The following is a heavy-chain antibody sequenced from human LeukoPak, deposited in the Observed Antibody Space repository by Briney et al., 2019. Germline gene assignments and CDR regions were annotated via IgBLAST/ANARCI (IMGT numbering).Heavy chain of an antibody. Sequence: SETLSLTCAVSGGSYSGYYWAWIRQSPGKGLEWIGEIHYSGATSYSPSVERRATIFADTSNNRFSLRLTSVTAADTAVYYCARGVLSVYYFDIWGQGSVVTVSS. CDR2: IHYSGAT. D-gene: IGHD3-10*01. CDR1: GGSYSGYY. V-gene: IGHV4-34*01. J-gene: IGHJ3*02. CDR3: ARGVLSVYYFDI.